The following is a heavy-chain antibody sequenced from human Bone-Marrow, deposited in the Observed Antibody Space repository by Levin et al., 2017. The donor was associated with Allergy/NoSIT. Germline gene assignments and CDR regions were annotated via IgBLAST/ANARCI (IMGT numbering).Heavy chain of an antibody. CDR1: GFTFTDYS. Sequence: NAGGSLRLSCAASGFTFTDYSMNWVRQAPGKGLEWVASIVTGNNFIYYADSVKGRFTISRDNAKNSLYLQMNSLRADDTAVYFCARDETQYPTSFDFWGQGILVTVSS. CDR2: IVTGNNFI. D-gene: IGHD2-2*02. V-gene: IGHV3-21*01. CDR3: ARDETQYPTSFDF. J-gene: IGHJ4*02.